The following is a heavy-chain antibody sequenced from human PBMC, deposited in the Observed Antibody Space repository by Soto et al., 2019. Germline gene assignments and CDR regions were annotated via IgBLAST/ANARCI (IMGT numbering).Heavy chain of an antibody. V-gene: IGHV4-59*08. CDR2: IYYSGST. Sequence: SETLSLTCTVSGGSISSYYWSWIRQPPGKGLEWIGYIYYSGSTNYNPSLKSRVTISVDTSKNQFSLKLSSVTAADTAVYYCARNHRVPAATLSWFDPWGQGTLVTVSS. CDR1: GGSISSYY. J-gene: IGHJ5*02. CDR3: ARNHRVPAATLSWFDP. D-gene: IGHD2-2*01.